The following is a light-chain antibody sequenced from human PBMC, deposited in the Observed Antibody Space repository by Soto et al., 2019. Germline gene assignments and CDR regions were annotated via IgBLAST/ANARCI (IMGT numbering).Light chain of an antibody. V-gene: IGKV1-5*01. CDR3: QQYYSYPIT. Sequence: DIQMTQSPSTLSASVGDRVTITCRASQSVRSWLAWYQQKPGRAPKFLIYDASSLESGVPSRFSGSGSGTDFTLTISCLQSEDFATYYCQQYYSYPITFGQGTRLEIK. J-gene: IGKJ5*01. CDR2: DAS. CDR1: QSVRSW.